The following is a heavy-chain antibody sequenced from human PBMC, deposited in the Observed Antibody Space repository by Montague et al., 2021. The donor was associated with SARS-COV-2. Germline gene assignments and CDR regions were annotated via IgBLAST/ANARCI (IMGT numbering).Heavy chain of an antibody. CDR3: AREYSSGVYFDY. J-gene: IGHJ4*02. Sequence: PALVKPTQTLTLTCTFSGFSLSTSGMCVSWIRQPPGKALEWLARIDWDDDKYYSTSLKTRLTISKDTSKNQVVLTMTNMEPVDTATYYCAREYSSGVYFDYWGQGTLVTVSS. D-gene: IGHD6-19*01. CDR2: IDWDDDK. V-gene: IGHV2-70*11. CDR1: GFSLSTSGMC.